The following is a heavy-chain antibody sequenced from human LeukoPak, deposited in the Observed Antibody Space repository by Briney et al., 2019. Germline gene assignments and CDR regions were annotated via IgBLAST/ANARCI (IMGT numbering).Heavy chain of an antibody. J-gene: IGHJ6*03. V-gene: IGHV1-2*02. CDR2: INPNSGGT. CDR1: GYTFTGYY. Sequence: SVKVSCKASGYTFTGYYTHWVRQAPGQGLEWMGWINPNSGGTNYAQKFQGRVTMTRDTSISTAYMELSRLRSDDTAVYYCARDRGWSNYYYYMDVWGKGTTVTVSS. CDR3: ARDRGWSNYYYYMDV. D-gene: IGHD6-19*01.